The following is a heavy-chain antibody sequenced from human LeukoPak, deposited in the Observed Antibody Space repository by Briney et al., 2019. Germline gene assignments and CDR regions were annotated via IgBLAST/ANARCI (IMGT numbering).Heavy chain of an antibody. Sequence: GGSLRLSCAASGFSFSSYAMSWVRQAPGKGLEWVSAISGSGGSTYYADSVKGRFTISRDNSKNTLYLQMNSLRAEDTAVYYCATLPITMIVVVIEDYWGQGTLVTVSS. CDR1: GFSFSSYA. J-gene: IGHJ4*02. V-gene: IGHV3-23*01. CDR2: ISGSGGST. D-gene: IGHD3-22*01. CDR3: ATLPITMIVVVIEDY.